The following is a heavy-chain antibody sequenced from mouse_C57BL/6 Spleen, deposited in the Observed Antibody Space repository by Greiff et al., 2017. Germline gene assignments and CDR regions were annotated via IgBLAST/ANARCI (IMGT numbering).Heavy chain of an antibody. CDR2: ISYDGSN. Sequence: EVKLVESGPGLVKPSQSLSLTCSVTGYSITSGYYWNWLRQFPGNKLEWMGYISYDGSNNYNPSLKNRISITRDTSKNQFFLKLNSVTTEDTATYYCARLLRSWFAYWGQGTLVTVSA. CDR3: ARLLRSWFAY. J-gene: IGHJ3*01. V-gene: IGHV3-6*01. D-gene: IGHD1-1*01. CDR1: GYSITSGYY.